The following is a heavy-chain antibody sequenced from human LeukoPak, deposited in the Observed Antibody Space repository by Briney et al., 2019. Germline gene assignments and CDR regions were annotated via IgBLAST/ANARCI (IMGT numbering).Heavy chain of an antibody. D-gene: IGHD3-9*01. CDR2: INPNSGGT. V-gene: IGHV1-2*02. CDR1: GYTFTGYY. CDR3: ARPRIRYFDWFPPSFDY. Sequence: ASVKVSCKASGYTFTGYYMHWVRQAPGQGLEWMGWINPNSGGTNYAQKFQGRVTMTRDTSISTAYMELSRLRSDDTAVYYCARPRIRYFDWFPPSFDYWGQGTLVTVSS. J-gene: IGHJ4*02.